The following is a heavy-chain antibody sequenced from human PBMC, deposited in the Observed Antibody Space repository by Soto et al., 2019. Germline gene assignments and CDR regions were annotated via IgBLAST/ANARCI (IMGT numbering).Heavy chain of an antibody. CDR1: GFTFSSYA. Sequence: GGSLRLSCAASGFTFSSYAMSWVRQAPGKGLEWVSAISGSGGSTYYADSVKGRFTISTDNHKNTLYLQMNSLRAEDTAVYDCAKGSGRDSYNNWFDPWGQGPRDTVSS. J-gene: IGHJ5*02. CDR2: ISGSGGST. V-gene: IGHV3-23*01. D-gene: IGHD3-10*01. CDR3: AKGSGRDSYNNWFDP.